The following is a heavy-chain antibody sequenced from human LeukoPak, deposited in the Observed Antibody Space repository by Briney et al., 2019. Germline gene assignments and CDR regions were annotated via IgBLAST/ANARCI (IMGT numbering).Heavy chain of an antibody. J-gene: IGHJ4*02. CDR2: LYSGGST. D-gene: IGHD6-13*01. CDR3: ARDRLVLAAAGNPDY. CDR1: GFTVSSNY. Sequence: PGGSLRLSCAASGFTVSSNYKSWVRQAPRKGLEWVSVLYSGGSTYYADSVKGRFTISRDNSKNTLYLQMNSLRAEDTAVYYCARDRLVLAAAGNPDYWGQGTLVTVSS. V-gene: IGHV3-53*01.